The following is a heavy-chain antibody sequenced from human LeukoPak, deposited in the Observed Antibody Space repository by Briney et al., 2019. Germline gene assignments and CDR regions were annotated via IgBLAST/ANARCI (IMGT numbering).Heavy chain of an antibody. Sequence: GGSLRLSCAASGFTFEEYAMHWVRQAPGKGLEWVSGINWNSASTGYADSVKGRFTISRDNVMNSLYLQMNSLRPEDTALYYCARDLTYSGYVSDYWGQGTLVTVSS. CDR1: GFTFEEYA. D-gene: IGHD5-12*01. V-gene: IGHV3-9*01. CDR3: ARDLTYSGYVSDY. J-gene: IGHJ4*02. CDR2: INWNSAST.